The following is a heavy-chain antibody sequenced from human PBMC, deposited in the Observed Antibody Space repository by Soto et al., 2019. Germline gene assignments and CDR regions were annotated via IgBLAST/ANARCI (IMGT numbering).Heavy chain of an antibody. J-gene: IGHJ6*02. Sequence: VQLLESGGGLVQPGGSLRLSCAASGFTFSSYAMSWVRQAPGKGLEWVSAISGSGGSTYYVDSVKGRFTISRDNSKNTLYLQMNSLRAEDTAVNYCAKDLIGSSSAVDYYYYGMDVWGQGTTVTVSS. V-gene: IGHV3-23*01. CDR2: ISGSGGST. CDR3: AKDLIGSSSAVDYYYYGMDV. D-gene: IGHD6-6*01. CDR1: GFTFSSYA.